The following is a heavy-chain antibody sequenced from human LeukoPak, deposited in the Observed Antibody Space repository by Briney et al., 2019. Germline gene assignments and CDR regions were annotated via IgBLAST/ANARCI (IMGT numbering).Heavy chain of an antibody. CDR3: ANEEVPNDY. J-gene: IGHJ4*02. CDR2: ISISGDMT. V-gene: IGHV3-23*01. CDR1: GFPFSSHA. Sequence: GESLRLSCELSGFPFSSHAVSWVRQPPGGGLEWGSGISISGDMTYYAHSVQGRFIISRDNSKITVYLQMDSLGVGDRAVFCCANEEVPNDYWGEGALVTVSS. D-gene: IGHD4/OR15-4a*01.